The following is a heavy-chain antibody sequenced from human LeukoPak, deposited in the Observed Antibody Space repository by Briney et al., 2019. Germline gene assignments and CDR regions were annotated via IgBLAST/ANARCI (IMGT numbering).Heavy chain of an antibody. CDR1: GFTFSSYS. V-gene: IGHV3-21*01. D-gene: IGHD2-2*01. CDR2: ISSSSSYI. J-gene: IGHJ4*02. Sequence: GGPLRLSCAASGFTFSSYSMNWVRQAPGKGLEWVSSISSSSSYIYYADSVKGRFTISRDNAKNSLYLQMNSLRAEDTAVYYCAREDKQYQINYWGQGTLVTVSS. CDR3: AREDKQYQINY.